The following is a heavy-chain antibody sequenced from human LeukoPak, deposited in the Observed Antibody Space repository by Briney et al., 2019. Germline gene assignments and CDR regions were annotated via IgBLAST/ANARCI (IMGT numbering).Heavy chain of an antibody. CDR1: GFTFSSYA. J-gene: IGHJ4*02. D-gene: IGHD2-2*01. CDR2: ISGSGGST. Sequence: GSLRLSCAASGFTFSSYAMSWVRQAPGKGLEWVSAISGSGGSTYYADSVKGRFTISRDNSKNTLYLQMNSLRAEDTAVYYCAKVGWSSTSYDYWGQGTLVTVSS. V-gene: IGHV3-23*01. CDR3: AKVGWSSTSYDY.